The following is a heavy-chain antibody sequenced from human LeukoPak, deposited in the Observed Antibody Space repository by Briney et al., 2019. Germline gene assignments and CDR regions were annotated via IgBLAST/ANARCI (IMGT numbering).Heavy chain of an antibody. D-gene: IGHD3-9*01. V-gene: IGHV4-39*07. J-gene: IGHJ4*02. Sequence: SETLSLTCTVSGGSISSSSYYWGWIRQPPGKGLEWIGEINHSGSTNYNPSLKSRVTISVDTSKNQFSLKLSSVTAADTAVYYCARGRHDILTGYYIPFDYWGQGTLVTVSS. CDR1: GGSISSSSYY. CDR2: INHSGST. CDR3: ARGRHDILTGYYIPFDY.